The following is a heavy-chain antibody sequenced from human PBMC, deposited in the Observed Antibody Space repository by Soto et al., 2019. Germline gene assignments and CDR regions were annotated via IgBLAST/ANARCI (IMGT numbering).Heavy chain of an antibody. Sequence: GGSLRLSCAASGFSFSDYYMSWIRQAPGKGLEWLSYISSSGSIIYYADSVKGRFTISMDNAKNSLYLQMNSLRAEDTAVYYCARDGTTQTETKGMDIWGQGTPVTVYS. J-gene: IGHJ6*02. CDR1: GFSFSDYY. V-gene: IGHV3-11*01. CDR3: ARDGTTQTETKGMDI. CDR2: ISSSGSII. D-gene: IGHD1-7*01.